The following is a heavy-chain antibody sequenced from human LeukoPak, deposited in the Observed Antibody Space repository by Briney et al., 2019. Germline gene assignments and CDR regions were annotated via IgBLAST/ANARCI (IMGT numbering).Heavy chain of an antibody. D-gene: IGHD1-26*01. V-gene: IGHV1-69*06. CDR3: ATVRTLGATASENWFDP. CDR2: IIPIFGTA. CDR1: GGTFSSYA. Sequence: SVKVSCKASGGTFSSYAISWVRQAPGQGLEWMGGIIPIFGTANYAQKFQGRVTITADKSTSTAYMELRSLRSDDTAVYYCATVRTLGATASENWFDPWGQGTLVTVSS. J-gene: IGHJ5*02.